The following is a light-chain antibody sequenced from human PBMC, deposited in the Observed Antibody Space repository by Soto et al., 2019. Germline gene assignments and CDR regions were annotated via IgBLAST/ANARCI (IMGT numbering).Light chain of an antibody. CDR2: AGS. CDR1: QDISTR. CDR3: QQYNACPLT. Sequence: MTQSPAPLSASPGDRVTLTCRTSQDISTRLAWYQQKPGRAPRLLIYAGSTMHSGIPARFSGNGSGTEFTLTISSLQSEDFAVYYCQQYNACPLTFGGGTKVEMK. J-gene: IGKJ4*01. V-gene: IGKV3-15*01.